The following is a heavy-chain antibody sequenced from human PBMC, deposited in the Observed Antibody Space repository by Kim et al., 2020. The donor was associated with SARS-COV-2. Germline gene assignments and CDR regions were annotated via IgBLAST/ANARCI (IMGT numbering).Heavy chain of an antibody. CDR2: IYYSGST. CDR1: GGSISSYY. V-gene: IGHV4-59*01. Sequence: SETLSLTCTVSGGSISSYYWSWIRQPPGKGLEWIGYIYYSGSTNYNPSLKSRVTISVDTSKNQFSLKLSSVTAADTAVYYCARDHAAGYDFWSGYGGFDPWGQGTLVTVSS. J-gene: IGHJ5*02. CDR3: ARDHAAGYDFWSGYGGFDP. D-gene: IGHD3-3*01.